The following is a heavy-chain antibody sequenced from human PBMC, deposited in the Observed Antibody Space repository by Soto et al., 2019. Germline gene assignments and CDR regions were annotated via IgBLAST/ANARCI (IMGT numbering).Heavy chain of an antibody. CDR2: IIPILGIA. Sequence: QVQLVQSGAEVKKPGSSVKVSCKASGGTFSSYTISWVRQAPGQGLEWMGRIIPILGIANYAQKFQGRVTITADKSTSTAYMERSMLRSENTAVYYCARGYCGGDCYGDYYYMDVWGKGTTVTVSS. CDR1: GGTFSSYT. V-gene: IGHV1-69*02. J-gene: IGHJ6*03. CDR3: ARGYCGGDCYGDYYYMDV. D-gene: IGHD2-21*01.